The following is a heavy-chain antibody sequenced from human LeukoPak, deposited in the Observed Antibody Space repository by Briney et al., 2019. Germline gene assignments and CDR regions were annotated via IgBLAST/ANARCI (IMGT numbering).Heavy chain of an antibody. CDR3: ARGARPSSSWYDLDY. V-gene: IGHV1-2*02. J-gene: IGHJ4*02. CDR1: VYTFTGYY. D-gene: IGHD6-13*01. CDR2: INPNSGGT. Sequence: ASVKVSCKASVYTFTGYYMHWVRQAPGQGLEWMGWINPNSGGTNYAQKFQGRVTMTRDTSISTAYMELSRLRSDDTAVYYCARGARPSSSWYDLDYWGQGTLVTVSS.